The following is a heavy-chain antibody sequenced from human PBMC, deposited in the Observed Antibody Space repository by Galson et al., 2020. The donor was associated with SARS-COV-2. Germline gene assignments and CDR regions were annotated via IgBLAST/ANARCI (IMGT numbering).Heavy chain of an antibody. CDR2: ISSSSSTI. CDR3: ARPRDGYNPLFDY. V-gene: IGHV3-48*04. D-gene: IGHD5-12*01. J-gene: IGHJ4*02. CDR1: GFTFSSYS. Sequence: GESLKISCAASGFTFSSYSMNWVRQAPGKGLEWVSYISSSSSTIYYADSVKGRFTISRDNAKNSLYLQMNSLRAEDTAVYYCARPRDGYNPLFDYWGQGTLVTVSS.